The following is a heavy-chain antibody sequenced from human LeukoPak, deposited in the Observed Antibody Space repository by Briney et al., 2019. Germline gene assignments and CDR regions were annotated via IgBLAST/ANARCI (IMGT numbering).Heavy chain of an antibody. CDR3: ASQGY. J-gene: IGHJ4*02. V-gene: IGHV3-66*04. CDR1: GFTFSNAW. Sequence: GESLRLSCAASGFTFSNAWMSWVRQAPGKGLEWVSVIHSGGSTNYADSVKGRFTISRDNSKNTLYFQMNSLRVEDTAVYHCASQGYWGQGTLVTVSS. CDR2: IHSGGST.